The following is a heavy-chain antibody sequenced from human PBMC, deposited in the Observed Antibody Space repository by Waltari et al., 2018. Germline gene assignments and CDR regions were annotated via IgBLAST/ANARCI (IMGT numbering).Heavy chain of an antibody. CDR2: INHGRSA. J-gene: IGHJ4*02. D-gene: IGHD6-13*01. CDR1: GESVSGYF. CDR3: ARGAGSSSWRLDS. Sequence: QVQLQQWGAGLLKPSETLSLTCAVYGESVSGYFWSWIRQPPGKGLEWIGEINHGRSANYNPSLKSRVTISIDTSKKQFSLKLTSVTAADTAVYYCARGAGSSSWRLDSWGQGALVTVSS. V-gene: IGHV4-34*01.